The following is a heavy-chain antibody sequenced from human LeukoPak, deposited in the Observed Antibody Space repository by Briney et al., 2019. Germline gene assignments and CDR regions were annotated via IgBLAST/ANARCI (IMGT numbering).Heavy chain of an antibody. CDR3: ARDEDGYNDY. V-gene: IGHV4-61*02. CDR2: IYTSGST. J-gene: IGHJ4*02. CDR1: GGSVSSGSYY. Sequence: SQTLSLTCTVSGGSVSSGSYYWTWIRQPAGKGLEWIGRIYTSGSTNYNPSLKSRVTISVDTSKNQFSLKLRSVTAADTAICYCARDEDGYNDYWGQGTLVTVSS. D-gene: IGHD5-24*01.